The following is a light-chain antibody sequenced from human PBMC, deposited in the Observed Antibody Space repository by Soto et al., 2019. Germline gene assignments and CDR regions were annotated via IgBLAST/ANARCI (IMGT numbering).Light chain of an antibody. CDR2: DAS. V-gene: IGKV1-5*01. CDR1: QSISSW. J-gene: IGKJ4*01. CDR3: QQYNSYPLT. Sequence: IQMTQSPSPLSASVGDRVTITCRASQSISSWLAWYQQKPGKAPKLLIYDASSLESGVPSRFSGSGSGTEFTLTISSLQPDDFATYYCQQYNSYPLTFGGGTKVDIK.